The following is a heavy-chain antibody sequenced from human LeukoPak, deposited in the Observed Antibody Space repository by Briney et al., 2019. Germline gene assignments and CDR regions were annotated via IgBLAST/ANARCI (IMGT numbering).Heavy chain of an antibody. CDR3: VKEHVDRAFTRSFEI. CDR1: GFTFSTNP. Sequence: PGGSLRLSCAVSGFTFSTNPMSWVRQAPGKGLEWVSAISPDNTYYADSVKGRLTISRDDSKNTVYLQMTSPRAEDTARYCCVKEHVDRAFTRSFEIWGQGTVVTVSS. V-gene: IGHV3-23*01. CDR2: ISPDNT. J-gene: IGHJ3*02. D-gene: IGHD3-10*01.